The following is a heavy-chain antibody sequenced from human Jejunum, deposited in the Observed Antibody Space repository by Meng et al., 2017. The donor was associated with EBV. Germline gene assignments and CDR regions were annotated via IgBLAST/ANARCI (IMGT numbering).Heavy chain of an antibody. J-gene: IGHJ4*02. V-gene: IGHV3-30-3*01. D-gene: IGHD2-21*01. Sequence: QGRLVGAGGGVVPAGISLILSWAVFGFIFRDYAMHWVRQAPGKGLEWVALISYDGSNKYYADSVKGRFTISRDSSKNTLFLQMNSLRTEDTAVYYCTREIRGFYSAYWGQGALVTVSS. CDR2: ISYDGSNK. CDR1: GFIFRDYA. CDR3: TREIRGFYSAY.